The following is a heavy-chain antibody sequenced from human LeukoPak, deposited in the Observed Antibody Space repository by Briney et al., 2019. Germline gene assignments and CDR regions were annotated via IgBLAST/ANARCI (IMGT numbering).Heavy chain of an antibody. CDR3: ARHPPLRDGRAHWYLDL. D-gene: IGHD4-17*01. V-gene: IGHV4-59*01. CDR1: GGSISSSY. J-gene: IGHJ2*01. Sequence: SETLSLTYTVSGGSISSSYRSWIRQPPGKGLEWIAYVYYNGSTKYNPSLKSRVTTSLDTSRNQFSLKLTSVSPADTAVYYCARHPPLRDGRAHWYLDLWGRGTLVTVSS. CDR2: VYYNGST.